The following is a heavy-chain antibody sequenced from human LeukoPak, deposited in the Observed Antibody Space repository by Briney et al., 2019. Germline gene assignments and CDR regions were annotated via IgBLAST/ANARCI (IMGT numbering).Heavy chain of an antibody. CDR1: GFTVSSNY. D-gene: IGHD6-19*01. CDR2: IYSGGST. V-gene: IGHV3-53*01. J-gene: IGHJ3*02. CDR3: AKDLGQWLVLDAFDI. Sequence: GGSLRLSCAASGFTVSSNYMSWVRQAPGKGLEWVSVIYSGGSTYYADSVKGRFTISRDNSKNTLYLQMNSLRAEDTAVYYCAKDLGQWLVLDAFDIWGQGTMVTVSS.